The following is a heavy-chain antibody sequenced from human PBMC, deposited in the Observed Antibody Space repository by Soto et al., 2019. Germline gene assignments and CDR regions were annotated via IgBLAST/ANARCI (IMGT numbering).Heavy chain of an antibody. CDR1: GYTLTELS. CDR2: FDPEDGET. D-gene: IGHD2-2*01. CDR3: ATQIRYCSSTSCSYKAGFDY. J-gene: IGHJ4*02. Sequence: SVKVSCKVSGYTLTELSMHWVRQAPGKWLEWMGGFDPEDGETIYAQKFQGRVTMTEDTSTDTAYMELSSLRSEDTAVYYCATQIRYCSSTSCSYKAGFDYWGQGTLVTVSS. V-gene: IGHV1-24*01.